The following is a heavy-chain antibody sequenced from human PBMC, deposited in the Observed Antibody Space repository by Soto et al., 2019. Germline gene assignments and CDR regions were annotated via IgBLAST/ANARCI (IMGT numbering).Heavy chain of an antibody. V-gene: IGHV1-46*01. J-gene: IGHJ5*02. CDR1: GYTFITYY. CDR3: ARSKSSEHYCSSTSCYWWFDP. CDR2: INPRDGST. D-gene: IGHD2-2*01. Sequence: GASVKVSCKASGYTFITYYLHWVRQAPGPGLEWMGRINPRDGSTNYAQKLQGRVTMTTDTSTSTAYMELRSLRSDDTAVYYCARSKSSEHYCSSTSCYWWFDPWGQGTLVTVSS.